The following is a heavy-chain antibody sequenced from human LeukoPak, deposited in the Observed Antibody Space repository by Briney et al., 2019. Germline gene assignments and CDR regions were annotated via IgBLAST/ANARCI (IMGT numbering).Heavy chain of an antibody. Sequence: SETLSLTCTVSGGSISSYYWSWIRQPPGKGLEWIGYIYYSGSTNYNPSLKSRVTISVDTSKNQFSLKLSSVTAADTAVYYCARVMAERDGYNHEFYFDYWGQGTLVTVSS. CDR2: IYYSGST. CDR3: ARVMAERDGYNHEFYFDY. J-gene: IGHJ4*02. CDR1: GGSISSYY. V-gene: IGHV4-59*01. D-gene: IGHD5-24*01.